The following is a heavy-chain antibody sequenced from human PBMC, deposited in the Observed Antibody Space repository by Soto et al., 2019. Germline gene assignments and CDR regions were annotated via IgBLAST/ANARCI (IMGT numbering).Heavy chain of an antibody. CDR2: ITPIFGTA. CDR1: GGTFSSYA. Sequence: QVQLVQSGAEVKKPGSSVKVSCKASGGTFSSYAISWVRQAPGQGLEWMGGITPIFGTANYAQKFQGRVTITADESTSTAYMELDSLRSEDTAVYYCARDLYDYVWGSYRPRWFDPWGQGTLVTVSS. V-gene: IGHV1-69*12. D-gene: IGHD3-16*02. CDR3: ARDLYDYVWGSYRPRWFDP. J-gene: IGHJ5*02.